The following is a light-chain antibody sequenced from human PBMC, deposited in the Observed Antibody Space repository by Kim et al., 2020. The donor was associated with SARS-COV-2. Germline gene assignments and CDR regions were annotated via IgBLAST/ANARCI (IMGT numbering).Light chain of an antibody. CDR3: QQYYSYPWT. J-gene: IGKJ1*01. CDR2: AAS. V-gene: IGKV1-8*01. Sequence: AIRISQSPSSLSASTGDRVTITCRASQDIRNYLAWYQQKPGKAPKLLIYAASSFQSGVPSRFSGSGSGTDFTLSISCLQSEDFASYYCQQYYSYPWTFGQGTKVDIK. CDR1: QDIRNY.